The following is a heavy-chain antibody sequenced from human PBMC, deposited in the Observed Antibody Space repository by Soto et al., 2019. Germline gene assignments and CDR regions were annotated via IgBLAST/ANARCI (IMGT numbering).Heavy chain of an antibody. J-gene: IGHJ4*02. D-gene: IGHD1-26*01. CDR1: GFTFSSYA. Sequence: PGGSLRLSCAASGFTFSSYAMHWVRQAPGKGLEWVAVISYDGSNKYYADSVKGRFTISRDNSKNTLYLQMNSLRAEDTAVYYCATEGVGATTHYFDCWGQGTLVTVSS. CDR2: ISYDGSNK. V-gene: IGHV3-30-3*01. CDR3: ATEGVGATTHYFDC.